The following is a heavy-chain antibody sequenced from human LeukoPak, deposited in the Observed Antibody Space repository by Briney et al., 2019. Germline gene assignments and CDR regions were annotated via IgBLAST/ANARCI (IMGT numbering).Heavy chain of an antibody. CDR2: INPNSGGT. V-gene: IGHV1-2*02. CDR3: ARKGYYDSSGYLDY. CDR1: GYTFTSYD. J-gene: IGHJ4*02. Sequence: ASVKVSCKASGYTFTSYDINWVRQAPGQGLEWMGWINPNSGGTNYAQKFQGRVTMTRDTSISTAYMELSRLRSDDTAVYYCARKGYYDSSGYLDYWGQGTLVTVSS. D-gene: IGHD3-22*01.